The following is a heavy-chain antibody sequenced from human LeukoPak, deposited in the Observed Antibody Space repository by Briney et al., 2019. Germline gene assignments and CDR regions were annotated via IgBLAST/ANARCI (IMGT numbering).Heavy chain of an antibody. J-gene: IGHJ4*02. CDR2: IYHSGST. Sequence: SETLSLTCTVSGYSISSGYYWGWIRQPPGKGLEWIGSIYHSGSTYYNPSLKTRVTISVDTSKNQFSLKLSSVTAADTAVYYCARGRYGGPPDYWGQGTLVTVSS. CDR3: ARGRYGGPPDY. V-gene: IGHV4-38-2*02. D-gene: IGHD1-26*01. CDR1: GYSISSGYY.